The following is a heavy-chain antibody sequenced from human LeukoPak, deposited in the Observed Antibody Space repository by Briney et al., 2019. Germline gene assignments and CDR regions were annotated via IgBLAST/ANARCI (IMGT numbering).Heavy chain of an antibody. Sequence: PSETLSLTCAVSGGSIISDKWWSWVRQPPGKGLEWIGYIYYSGSTNYNPSLKSRVTISVETSKNEFSLKLRSVTAADTAVYYCARVTGYRIEDYFDYWGQGTLVTVSS. J-gene: IGHJ4*02. CDR3: ARVTGYRIEDYFDY. CDR2: IYYSGST. V-gene: IGHV4-4*02. CDR1: GGSIISDKW. D-gene: IGHD6-13*01.